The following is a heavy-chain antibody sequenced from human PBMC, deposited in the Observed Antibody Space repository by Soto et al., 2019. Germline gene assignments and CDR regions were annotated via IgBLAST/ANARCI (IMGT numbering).Heavy chain of an antibody. CDR3: ATSGEKDYGDLGNDYSYYYGMDV. D-gene: IGHD4-17*01. Sequence: QVQLVQSGAEVKKPGSSVKVSCKASGGTFSSYAISWVRQAPGQGLEWMGGIIPIFGTANYAQKFQGRVTITADESTSTAYMELSSLRSEDTAVYYCATSGEKDYGDLGNDYSYYYGMDVWGQGTTVTVSS. CDR2: IIPIFGTA. J-gene: IGHJ6*02. V-gene: IGHV1-69*01. CDR1: GGTFSSYA.